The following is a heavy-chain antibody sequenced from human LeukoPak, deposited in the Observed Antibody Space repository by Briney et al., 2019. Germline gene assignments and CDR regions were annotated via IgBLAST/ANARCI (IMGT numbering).Heavy chain of an antibody. J-gene: IGHJ4*02. CDR3: ARGDGIVGATDTYFDY. V-gene: IGHV3-7*01. Sequence: PGGSLRLSCAASGFTFNTYWMSWVRQAPGKGLEWVANINQDGRERYYVDSVKGRFTISRDNAKNSLYLQMNSLRAEDTAMYYCARGDGIVGATDTYFDYWGQGTLVTVSS. CDR1: GFTFNTYW. CDR2: INQDGRER. D-gene: IGHD1-26*01.